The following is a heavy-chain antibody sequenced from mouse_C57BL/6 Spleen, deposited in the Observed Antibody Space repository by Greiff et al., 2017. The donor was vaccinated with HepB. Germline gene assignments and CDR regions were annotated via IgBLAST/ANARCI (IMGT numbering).Heavy chain of an antibody. CDR2: ISSGSSTI. CDR3: ARITTVVGWYFDV. V-gene: IGHV5-17*01. J-gene: IGHJ1*03. D-gene: IGHD1-1*01. CDR1: GFTFSDYG. Sequence: EVKLVESGGGLVKPGGSLKLSCAASGFTFSDYGMHWVRQAPEKGLEWVAYISSGSSTIYYADTVKGRFTISRDNAKNTLFLQMTSLRSEDTAMYYCARITTVVGWYFDVWGTRTTVTVSS.